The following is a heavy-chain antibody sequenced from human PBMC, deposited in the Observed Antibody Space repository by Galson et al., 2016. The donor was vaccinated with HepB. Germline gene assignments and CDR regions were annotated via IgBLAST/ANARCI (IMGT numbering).Heavy chain of an antibody. CDR2: LSYDGSNK. J-gene: IGHJ4*02. CDR1: GFTFSGYD. D-gene: IGHD3-22*01. Sequence: SLRLSCAASGFTFSGYDMHWVRQAPGKGLEWVAVLSYDGSNKFYSDSAKGRVTISRDNSKNTLSLQINSLGVEDTAVYFRAKALKDYYHSSGFFDYWGQGTLVIVSS. CDR3: AKALKDYYHSSGFFDY. V-gene: IGHV3-30*18.